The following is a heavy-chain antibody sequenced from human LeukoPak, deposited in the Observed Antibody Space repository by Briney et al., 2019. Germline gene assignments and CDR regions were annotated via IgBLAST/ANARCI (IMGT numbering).Heavy chain of an antibody. V-gene: IGHV4-59*08. J-gene: IGHJ6*03. CDR1: GGSIKTYY. CDR3: AAGSRPYYCYYRAV. Sequence: SETLSLTCTVSGGSIKTYYWSWSRQSPGKGLEWIGSMSYSGTSNYIPSLKSRVSMTIDISKNQFSLKLTSVTAADTALYFCAAGSRPYYCYYRAVWGTGTTVTVSS. CDR2: MSYSGTS.